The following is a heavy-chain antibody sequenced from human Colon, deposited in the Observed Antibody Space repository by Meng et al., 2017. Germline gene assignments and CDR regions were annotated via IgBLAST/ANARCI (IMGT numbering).Heavy chain of an antibody. CDR2: IYHSGST. V-gene: IGHV4-4*02. CDR1: GGSISSSNW. D-gene: IGHD6-19*01. CDR3: ASFPPPGKQWLVTDY. Sequence: QGPLQGSGPGLVKPSGPPSLTCAGSGGSISSSNWWSWVRQPPGKGLEWIGEIYHSGSTNYNPSLKSRVTISVDKSKNQFSLKLSSVTAADTAVYYCASFPPPGKQWLVTDYWGQGTLVTVSS. J-gene: IGHJ4*02.